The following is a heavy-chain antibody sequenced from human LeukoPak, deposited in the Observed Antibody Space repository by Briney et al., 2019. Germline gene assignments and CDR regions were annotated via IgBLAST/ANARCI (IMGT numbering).Heavy chain of an antibody. V-gene: IGHV3-30*04. D-gene: IGHD1-26*01. J-gene: IGHJ6*02. CDR2: ISYDGSNK. CDR3: ASTVGATSAYYYYYGMDV. Sequence: GGSLRLSCAASGFTFSSYAMHWVRQAPGKGLEWVAVISYDGSNKYYADSVKGRFTISRDNSKNTLYLQMNSLRAEDTAVYYCASTVGATSAYYYYYGMDVWGQGTTVTVSS. CDR1: GFTFSSYA.